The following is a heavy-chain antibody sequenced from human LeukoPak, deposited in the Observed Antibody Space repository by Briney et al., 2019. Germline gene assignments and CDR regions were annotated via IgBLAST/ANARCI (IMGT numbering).Heavy chain of an antibody. Sequence: GGSLRLSCSASGFTFGAYFMHWVRQAPGKGLQYVSSISSNEYDTYYADSVKGRFTISRDNSKNTLFLQMNNLRPEDTAVYYCVKDLNGTWSFDYWGQGTLVTVFS. J-gene: IGHJ4*02. D-gene: IGHD2-8*01. CDR1: GFTFGAYF. CDR3: VKDLNGTWSFDY. CDR2: ISSNEYDT. V-gene: IGHV3-64D*06.